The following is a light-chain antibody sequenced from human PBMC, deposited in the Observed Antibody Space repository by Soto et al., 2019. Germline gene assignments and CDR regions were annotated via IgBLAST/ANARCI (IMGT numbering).Light chain of an antibody. CDR2: DVT. Sequence: QSALTQPRSVSGSTGQSVAISCTGTSSDVGAYNYVSWYQQYPGKAPQLMIYDVTKRPSGVPDRFSGSKSGNTASLTISGLQAEDEADYYCCSSAGNDPVLFGGGTKLTVL. J-gene: IGLJ2*01. V-gene: IGLV2-11*01. CDR1: SSDVGAYNY. CDR3: CSSAGNDPVL.